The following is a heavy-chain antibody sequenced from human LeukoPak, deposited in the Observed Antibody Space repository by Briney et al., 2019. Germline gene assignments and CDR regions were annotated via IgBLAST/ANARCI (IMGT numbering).Heavy chain of an antibody. V-gene: IGHV4-59*08. CDR1: GDSISTYY. Sequence: SETLSLTCSVSGDSISTYYWSWIRQPPGKGLEWIGYVYYSGSTDYNPSLKSRVTISVDTSKNQFSLKLSSVTAADTAVYYCARRDRGTTGYYYYGMDVWGQGTTVTVSS. D-gene: IGHD1-1*01. CDR3: ARRDRGTTGYYYYGMDV. J-gene: IGHJ6*02. CDR2: VYYSGST.